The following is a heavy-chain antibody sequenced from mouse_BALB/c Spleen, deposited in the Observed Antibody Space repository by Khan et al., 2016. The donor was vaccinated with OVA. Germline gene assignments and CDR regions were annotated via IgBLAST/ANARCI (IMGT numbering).Heavy chain of an antibody. CDR1: GYTFTSYT. CDR3: VRDGAYHRNDGWFAY. CDR2: INPSNGYT. J-gene: IGHJ3*01. D-gene: IGHD2-14*01. Sequence: QVQLQQSGAELARPGASVKMSCKASGYTFTSYTIHWIKLRPGQGLEWIGYINPSNGYTNYNQKFRDKATLTADKSSTTAYMQLSSLTSADSAVYSCVRDGAYHRNDGWFAYWGQGTLVTVSA. V-gene: IGHV1-4*01.